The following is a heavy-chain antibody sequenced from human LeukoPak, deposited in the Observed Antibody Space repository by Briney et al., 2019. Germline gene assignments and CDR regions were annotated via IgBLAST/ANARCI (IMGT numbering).Heavy chain of an antibody. J-gene: IGHJ4*02. CDR1: GGSISSYY. V-gene: IGHV4-59*01. CDR3: AWYSGSRAFDY. Sequence: SETLSLTCTVSGGSISSYYWSWIRQPPGKGLEWIGYIYYSGSTNYNPSLKSRVTISVDTSKNQFSLKLSSVTAADTAVYYCAWYSGSRAFDYWGQGTLVTVSS. D-gene: IGHD1-26*01. CDR2: IYYSGST.